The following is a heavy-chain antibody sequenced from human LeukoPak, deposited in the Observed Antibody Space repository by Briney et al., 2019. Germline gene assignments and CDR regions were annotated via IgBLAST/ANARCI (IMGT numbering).Heavy chain of an antibody. CDR2: IRSNTMNYAI. CDR1: GFTFSASD. Sequence: GGSLRLSCVASGFTFSASDLHWVRQASGKGLEWVGRIRSNTMNYAIAYAESVKGRFTISRDDSKNTAYLHMNSLKSEDTAMYYCTRFVDSTLVFDYWGPGTRVTVSS. V-gene: IGHV3-73*01. CDR3: TRFVDSTLVFDY. J-gene: IGHJ4*02. D-gene: IGHD5-18*01.